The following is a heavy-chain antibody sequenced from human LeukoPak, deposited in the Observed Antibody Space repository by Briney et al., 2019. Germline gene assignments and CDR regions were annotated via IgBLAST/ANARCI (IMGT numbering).Heavy chain of an antibody. CDR2: RYYRGST. Sequence: PSETLSLTCTVSGVSISSYYWSWIRQPPGKGLEWIGYRYYRGSTNYNSSLKSRVTISVDTSKNQFSLKLSSVTAADTAVYYCATLGSFDYWGQGTLVTVSS. D-gene: IGHD7-27*01. CDR3: ATLGSFDY. J-gene: IGHJ4*02. CDR1: GVSISSYY. V-gene: IGHV4-59*01.